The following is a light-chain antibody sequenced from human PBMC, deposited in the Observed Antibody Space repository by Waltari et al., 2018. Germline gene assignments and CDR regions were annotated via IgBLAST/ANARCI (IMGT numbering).Light chain of an antibody. Sequence: QSALTQLASVSGSPRQSITISCTGPSSAVGNYNLVPWYQQYPGKAPKVMIYDDNRRPSGVSDRFSGSKSGHTASLTISGVQAEDEADYYCCSYAGSYTWVFGGGTKLTVL. CDR3: CSYAGSYTWV. V-gene: IGLV2-23*01. CDR1: SSAVGNYNL. CDR2: DDN. J-gene: IGLJ3*02.